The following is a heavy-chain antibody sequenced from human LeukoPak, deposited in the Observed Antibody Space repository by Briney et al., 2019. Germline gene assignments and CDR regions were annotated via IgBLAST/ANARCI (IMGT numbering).Heavy chain of an antibody. D-gene: IGHD3-9*01. J-gene: IGHJ6*03. CDR2: IYHSGST. CDR1: GGSISSSNW. CDR3: ARVDPRYYYYYMDV. V-gene: IGHV4-4*02. Sequence: PLETLSLTCAVSGGSISSSNWWSWVRQPPGKGLEWIGEIYHSGSTNYNPSLKSRVTISVDTSKNQFSLKLSSVTAADTAVYYCARVDPRYYYYYMDVWGKGTTVTVSS.